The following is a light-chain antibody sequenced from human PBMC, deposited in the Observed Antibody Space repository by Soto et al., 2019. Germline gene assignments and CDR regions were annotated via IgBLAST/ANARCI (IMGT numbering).Light chain of an antibody. Sequence: DIQMTQSPSTLSASVGDRVTITCRASQSISSCLAWYQQKPGKAPKLLIYKASSLESGVPSRFSGSGSATKFILTISRLQPDDFATYCCQQSFTFGPGTKVHIK. CDR3: QQSFT. J-gene: IGKJ3*01. V-gene: IGKV1-5*03. CDR2: KAS. CDR1: QSISSC.